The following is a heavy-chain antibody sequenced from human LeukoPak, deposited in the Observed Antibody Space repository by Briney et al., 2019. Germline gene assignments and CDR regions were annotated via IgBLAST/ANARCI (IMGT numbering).Heavy chain of an antibody. D-gene: IGHD6-13*01. CDR3: AKGGYSSRAPLDY. CDR2: ISSSGSST. J-gene: IGHJ4*02. CDR1: GFTFSNYA. V-gene: IGHV3-23*01. Sequence: GGSLRLSCAASGFTFSNYAMSWVRKAPGKGLEWVSGISSSGSSTFYADSVKGRFTISRDNSKDTLYLQMNSLRAEDTALYYCAKGGYSSRAPLDYWGQGILVTVSS.